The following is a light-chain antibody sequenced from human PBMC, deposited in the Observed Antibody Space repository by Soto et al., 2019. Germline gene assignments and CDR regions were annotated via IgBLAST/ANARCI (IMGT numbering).Light chain of an antibody. CDR2: DVS. CDR1: SNDIGGYNH. CDR3: SSYTSGSTV. Sequence: QSALTQPASVSASPGQSITLSCAGTSNDIGGYNHVSWYQQHPGKAPKLLIYDVSSRPSGISNRFSASKSGNTASLTISGLQADDEADYYCSSYTSGSTVFGGGTKLTVL. J-gene: IGLJ3*02. V-gene: IGLV2-14*01.